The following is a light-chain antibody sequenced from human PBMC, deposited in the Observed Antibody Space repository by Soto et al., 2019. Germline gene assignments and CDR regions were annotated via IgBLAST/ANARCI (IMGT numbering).Light chain of an antibody. V-gene: IGLV1-40*01. J-gene: IGLJ1*01. Sequence: QSVLTQPPSASGTPGQRVNISCSGSSSNIGANYDVHWYQQLPGTAPKLLIYANIYRPSGVPDRFSGSKSGTSASLAITGLQAEDEADYYCQSYDSSLSGYVFGTGTKLTVL. CDR1: SSNIGANYD. CDR3: QSYDSSLSGYV. CDR2: ANI.